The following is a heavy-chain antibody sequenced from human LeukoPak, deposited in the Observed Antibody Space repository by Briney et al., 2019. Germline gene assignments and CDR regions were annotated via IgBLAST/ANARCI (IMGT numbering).Heavy chain of an antibody. J-gene: IGHJ4*02. Sequence: GGSLRLSCAASGFTFDDYAMHWVRQAPGKGLEWVSLISGSGGSTYYADSVKGRFTISRDNSKNTLYLQMNSLRAEDTAVYYCAKHNEDYGDYAGFDYWGQGTLVTVSS. D-gene: IGHD4-17*01. V-gene: IGHV3-23*01. CDR1: GFTFDDYA. CDR2: ISGSGGST. CDR3: AKHNEDYGDYAGFDY.